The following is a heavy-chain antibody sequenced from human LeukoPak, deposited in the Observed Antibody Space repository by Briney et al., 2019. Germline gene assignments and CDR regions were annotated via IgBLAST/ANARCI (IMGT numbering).Heavy chain of an antibody. CDR1: GFTVSSNY. D-gene: IGHD6-19*01. CDR3: ARTSSGWSSFEGWYFDY. J-gene: IGHJ4*02. V-gene: IGHV3-53*01. Sequence: GGSLRLSCAASGFTVSSNYMSWVRQAPGKGLEWVSVIYSGGSTYYADSVKGRFTISRDNSKNTLYLQMNSLRAEDTAVYYCARTSSGWSSFEGWYFDYWGQGTLVTVSS. CDR2: IYSGGST.